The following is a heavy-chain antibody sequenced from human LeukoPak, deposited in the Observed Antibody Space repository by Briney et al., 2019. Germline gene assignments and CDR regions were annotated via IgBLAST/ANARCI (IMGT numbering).Heavy chain of an antibody. CDR1: GGSFSGYY. CDR3: ARGRRYYYGSGRLYA. J-gene: IGHJ4*02. D-gene: IGHD3-10*01. V-gene: IGHV4-34*01. CDR2: INHSGST. Sequence: SETLSLTCAVYGGSFSGYYWSWIRQPPGKGMEWSGEINHSGSTNYNPSLKSRVTISVDTSKNLCSLKLSSVAAADTAVYYCARGRRYYYGSGRLYAWGQGTLVTVSS.